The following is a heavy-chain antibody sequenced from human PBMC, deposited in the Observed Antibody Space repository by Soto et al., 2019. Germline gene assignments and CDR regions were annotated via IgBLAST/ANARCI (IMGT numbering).Heavy chain of an antibody. CDR2: ISSSGSTI. J-gene: IGHJ6*02. V-gene: IGHV3-11*01. D-gene: IGHD6-13*01. CDR3: ASFTIIAADRDV. CDR1: GFTFSDYY. Sequence: QVQLVESGGGLVKPGGSLRLSCAASGFTFSDYYMSWIRQAPGKGLEWVSYISSSGSTIYYADSVKGRLTISRDNAKNSLYLQMNRLRAEDTAVYYCASFTIIAADRDVWGQGTTVTVSS.